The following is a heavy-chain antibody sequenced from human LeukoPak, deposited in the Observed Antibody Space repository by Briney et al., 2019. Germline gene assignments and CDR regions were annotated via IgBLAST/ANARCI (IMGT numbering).Heavy chain of an antibody. CDR2: ISYDGSNK. D-gene: IGHD3-3*01. V-gene: IGHV3-30*03. CDR1: GFTFSSYG. J-gene: IGHJ3*02. Sequence: GGSLRLSCEASGFTFSSYGMHWVRQAPGKGLEWVAVISYDGSNKNYAESVKGRLTISRDNSKNTLYLQMNSLRAEDTAVYYCARVGARFLEWLFTPHDAFDIWGQGTMVTVSS. CDR3: ARVGARFLEWLFTPHDAFDI.